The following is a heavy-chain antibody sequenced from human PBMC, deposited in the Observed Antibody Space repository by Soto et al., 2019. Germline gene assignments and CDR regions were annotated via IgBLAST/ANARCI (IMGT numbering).Heavy chain of an antibody. D-gene: IGHD3-3*01. J-gene: IGHJ6*02. CDR1: GYTFTSYD. CDR2: MNPNSGNT. V-gene: IGHV1-8*01. CDR3: ARGRITIFGVVIISHYYGMDV. Sequence: QVQLVQSGAEVKKPGASVKVSCKASGYTFTSYDINWVRQATGQGLEWMGWMNPNSGNTGYAQKFQGRVTVTRNTSISTAYMELSSLRSEDTAVYYCARGRITIFGVVIISHYYGMDVWGQGTTVTVSS.